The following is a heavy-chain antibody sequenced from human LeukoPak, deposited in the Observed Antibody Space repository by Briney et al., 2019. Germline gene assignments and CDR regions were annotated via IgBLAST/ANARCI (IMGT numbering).Heavy chain of an antibody. CDR3: ARALSLRYFDWLLASWFDP. CDR1: GGSFSGYY. D-gene: IGHD3-9*01. V-gene: IGHV4-34*01. Sequence: SETLSLTCAVYGGSFSGYYWSWIRQPPGKGLEWIGEINHSGSTNYNPSLKSRVTISVDTSKNQFSLKLSSVTAADTAVYYCARALSLRYFDWLLASWFDPWGQGTLVTVSS. J-gene: IGHJ5*02. CDR2: INHSGST.